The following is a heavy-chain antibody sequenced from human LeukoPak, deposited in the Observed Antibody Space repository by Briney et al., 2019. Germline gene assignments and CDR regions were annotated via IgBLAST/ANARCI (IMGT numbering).Heavy chain of an antibody. CDR2: IYYSGRT. D-gene: IGHD2-15*01. CDR1: GGSIRSYH. V-gene: IGHV4-59*08. J-gene: IGHJ4*02. CDR3: ARHSDDCSGSTCYDY. Sequence: SETLSLTCTVSGGSIRSYHWSWIRQPPGKGLEWMGYIYYSGRTYYNPSLMSRVTISVDTSKNQFSLKLSSVTAADTAAYYCARHSDDCSGSTCYDYWGQGTLVTVSS.